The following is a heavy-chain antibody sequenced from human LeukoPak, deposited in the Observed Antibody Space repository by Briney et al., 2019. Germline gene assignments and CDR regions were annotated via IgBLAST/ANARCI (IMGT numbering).Heavy chain of an antibody. CDR2: FYYSWST. CDR3: ARGDPNCSSTSCPSGYYYYYMDV. Sequence: SETLYLTCTVSGGSISSGDYYWSWIRQPPGTGLEWIGYFYYSWSTYYNPSLKSRVNISVVTSKNQFSLKLSSVTAADTAVYYCARGDPNCSSTSCPSGYYYYYMDVWGKGTTVTVSS. V-gene: IGHV4-30-4*08. D-gene: IGHD2-2*01. J-gene: IGHJ6*03. CDR1: GGSISSGDYY.